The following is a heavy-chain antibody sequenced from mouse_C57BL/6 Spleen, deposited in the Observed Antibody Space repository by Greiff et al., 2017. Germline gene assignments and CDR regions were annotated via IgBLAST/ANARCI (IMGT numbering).Heavy chain of an antibody. Sequence: VQLQQPGAELVRPGSSVKLSCKASGYTFTSYWMHWVKQRPIQGLEWIGNIDPSDSETHYNQKFKDKATLTVAKSSSKAYMQLRSLTSEDSAVYYCARGGPAQDSWFAYWGQGTLVTVSA. CDR2: IDPSDSET. D-gene: IGHD3-2*02. CDR3: ARGGPAQDSWFAY. V-gene: IGHV1-52*01. J-gene: IGHJ3*01. CDR1: GYTFTSYW.